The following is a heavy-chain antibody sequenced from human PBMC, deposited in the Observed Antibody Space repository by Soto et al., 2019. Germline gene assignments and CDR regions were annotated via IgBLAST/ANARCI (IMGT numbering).Heavy chain of an antibody. CDR3: VKNSGWFNT. CDR2: IDGSGGIT. D-gene: IGHD3-10*01. J-gene: IGHJ5*02. CDR1: GFTFGTTA. Sequence: QLLQSGGGLVQPGVSLTLSCAASGFTFGTTAMSWVRQAPGEGLEWVSTIDGSGGITYYSDSVKGRFTISRDTSRNTVYLQMNSLRGDDTALYYCVKNSGWFNTWGQGALVTVSS. V-gene: IGHV3-23*01.